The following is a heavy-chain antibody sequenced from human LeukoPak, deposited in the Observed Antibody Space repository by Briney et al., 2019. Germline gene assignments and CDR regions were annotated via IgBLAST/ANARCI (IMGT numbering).Heavy chain of an antibody. CDR3: ARGPYYDFWSGYSQHGSFDY. Sequence: PSETLSLTCAVYGGSFSGYYWSWIRQPPGKRLEWIGEINHSGSTNYNPSLKSRVTISVDTSKNQFSLKLSSVTAADTAVYYCARGPYYDFWSGYSQHGSFDYWGQGTLVTVSS. V-gene: IGHV4-34*01. CDR2: INHSGST. D-gene: IGHD3-3*01. CDR1: GGSFSGYY. J-gene: IGHJ4*02.